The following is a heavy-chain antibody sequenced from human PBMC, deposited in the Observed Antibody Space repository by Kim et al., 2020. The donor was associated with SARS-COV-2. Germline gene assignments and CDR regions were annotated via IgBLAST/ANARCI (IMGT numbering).Heavy chain of an antibody. D-gene: IGHD2-15*01. CDR1: GGTFSSYA. CDR2: IIPIFGTA. J-gene: IGHJ6*02. V-gene: IGHV1-69*13. Sequence: SVKVSCKASGGTFSSYAASWVRQAPGQGLEWMGGIIPIFGTANYAQKFQGRVTITADESTSTAYMELSSLRSEDTAVYYCARDVGYCSGGSCADYYYGMDFWGQGTTVTVSS. CDR3: ARDVGYCSGGSCADYYYGMDF.